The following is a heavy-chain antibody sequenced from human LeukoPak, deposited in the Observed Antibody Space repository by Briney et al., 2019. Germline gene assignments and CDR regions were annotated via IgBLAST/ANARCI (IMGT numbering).Heavy chain of an antibody. Sequence: ASVKVSCKTSGYTFTSYDIIWVRQAPGRGLEWMGWISADNGNTKHAEKVQGRSTMTTDISTSTAYMELGSLRSDDTAVYYCARDNGQLLDYWGQGTLVTVSS. CDR1: GYTFTSYD. V-gene: IGHV1-18*01. CDR2: ISADNGNT. CDR3: ARDNGQLLDY. D-gene: IGHD2-2*01. J-gene: IGHJ4*02.